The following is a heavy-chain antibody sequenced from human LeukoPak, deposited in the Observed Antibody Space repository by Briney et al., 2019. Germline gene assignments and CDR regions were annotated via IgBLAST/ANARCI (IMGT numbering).Heavy chain of an antibody. V-gene: IGHV1-2*06. Sequence: ASVKVSCKASGYTFTGYYMHWVRQAPGQGLEWMGRINPNSGGTNYAQKFQGRVTMTRDTSISTAYMELSRLGSDDTAVYYCARGTPYDSSGYYPDYWGQGTLVTVSS. CDR2: INPNSGGT. CDR3: ARGTPYDSSGYYPDY. J-gene: IGHJ4*02. CDR1: GYTFTGYY. D-gene: IGHD3-22*01.